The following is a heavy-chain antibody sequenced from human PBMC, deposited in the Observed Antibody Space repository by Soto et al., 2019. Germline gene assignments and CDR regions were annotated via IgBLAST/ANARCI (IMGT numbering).Heavy chain of an antibody. V-gene: IGHV3-48*03. D-gene: IGHD4-17*01. CDR2: INRDGNI. CDR3: LNGDYY. CDR1: GFTFSSHV. Sequence: EEQLVESGGGLVQPGGSLRLSCAASGFTFSSHVINWIRQAPGKGLECVSSINRDGNIYYADSVKGRFTISRDNAKNSLYLQMNSLRADDSSVYYCLNGDYYVGQGTLVTVSS. J-gene: IGHJ4*02.